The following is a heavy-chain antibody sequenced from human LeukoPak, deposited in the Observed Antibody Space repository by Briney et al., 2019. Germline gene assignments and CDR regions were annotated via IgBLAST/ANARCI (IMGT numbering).Heavy chain of an antibody. CDR3: AREVWGPEY. Sequence: GGSLRLSCAASGFTFTKYWMTWVRQAPGKGLEWVGNIKQDGSDKNYMDSVKGRFTISRDNTKNSVYLQMSGLRAEDTAVYYCAREVWGPEYWGQGTLVTVSS. J-gene: IGHJ4*02. CDR1: GFTFTKYW. D-gene: IGHD1-14*01. V-gene: IGHV3-7*01. CDR2: IKQDGSDK.